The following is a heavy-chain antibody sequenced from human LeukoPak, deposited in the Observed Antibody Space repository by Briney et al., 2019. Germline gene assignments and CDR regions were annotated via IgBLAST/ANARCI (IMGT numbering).Heavy chain of an antibody. J-gene: IGHJ4*02. CDR2: IYTSGST. Sequence: SETLSLTCTVSGGSISSYYWSWIRQPAGKGLEWIGRIYTSGSTNYNPSPKSRVTMSVDTSKNQFSLKLSSVTAADTAVYYCARDYYDSSGYYYFPAGYWGQGTLVTVSS. D-gene: IGHD3-22*01. V-gene: IGHV4-4*07. CDR1: GGSISSYY. CDR3: ARDYYDSSGYYYFPAGY.